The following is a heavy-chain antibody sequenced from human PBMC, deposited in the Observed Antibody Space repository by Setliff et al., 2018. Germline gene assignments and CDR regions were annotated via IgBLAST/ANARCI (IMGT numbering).Heavy chain of an antibody. Sequence: PSETLSLTCSVSTASMTYYYWSWIRQPPGKGLEWIGRIYHGGKTYYNTSLASRLTISVDTSKNQFSLKLRSVTAADTAVYYCARTGTYRYFDSWGQGTLVTVSS. V-gene: IGHV4-59*05. D-gene: IGHD1-1*01. J-gene: IGHJ4*02. CDR3: ARTGTYRYFDS. CDR1: TASMTYYY. CDR2: IYHGGKT.